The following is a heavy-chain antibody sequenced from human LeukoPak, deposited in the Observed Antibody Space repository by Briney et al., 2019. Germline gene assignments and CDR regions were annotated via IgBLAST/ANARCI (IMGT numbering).Heavy chain of an antibody. CDR3: ARVTCIAAPAGAFDY. CDR2: INSDGSST. J-gene: IGHJ4*02. V-gene: IGHV3-74*01. CDR1: GFTFSSYW. D-gene: IGHD6-6*01. Sequence: GGSLRLSCAASGFTFSSYWMHWVRQAPGKGLVWVSRINSDGSSTSYADSVKGRFTISRDNAKNTLYLQMNSLRAEDTAVYDCARVTCIAAPAGAFDYWGQGTLVTVSS.